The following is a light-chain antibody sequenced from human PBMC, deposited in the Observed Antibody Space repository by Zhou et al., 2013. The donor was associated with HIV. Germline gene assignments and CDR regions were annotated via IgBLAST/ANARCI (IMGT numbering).Light chain of an antibody. V-gene: IGKV3-15*01. Sequence: EIVLTQSPGTLSLSPGDRATLTCRASQSVSSYLAWYQQRPGQAPRLLIYAASSRATDVPARFSGSGSGTDFTLTVSSLQSEDVAVYYCHQYNNWPPGGTFGQGTKVEIK. CDR2: AAS. CDR1: QSVSSY. CDR3: HQYNNWPPGGT. J-gene: IGKJ1*01.